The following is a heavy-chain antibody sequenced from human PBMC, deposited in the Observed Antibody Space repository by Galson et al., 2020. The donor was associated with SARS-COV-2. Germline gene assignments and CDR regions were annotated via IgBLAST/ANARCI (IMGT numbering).Heavy chain of an antibody. CDR3: ARRTEYGSGSYYKSYYYYDGMDV. CDR1: GFTVSSNY. J-gene: IGHJ6*02. CDR2: IYSGGST. V-gene: IGHV3-66*04. Sequence: TGGSLRLSCAASGFTVSSNYMSWVRQAPGKGLEWVSVIYSGGSTYYADSVKGRFTISRDNSKNTLYLQMNSLRAEDTAVYYCARRTEYGSGSYYKSYYYYDGMDVWGQGTTVTVSS. D-gene: IGHD3-10*01.